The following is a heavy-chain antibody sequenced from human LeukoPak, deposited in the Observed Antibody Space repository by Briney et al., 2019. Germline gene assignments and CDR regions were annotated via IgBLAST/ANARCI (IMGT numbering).Heavy chain of an antibody. D-gene: IGHD3-16*02. V-gene: IGHV3-23*01. CDR3: AKVRDYVWGSYRYTPLDY. J-gene: IGHJ4*02. CDR1: GFTFSSYA. CDR2: ISGSGGST. Sequence: PGGSLRLSCAASGFTFSSYAMSWVRQAPGKGLEWVSAISGSGGSTYYADSVKGRFTISRDNSKNTLYLQMNSLRAEDTAVYYCAKVRDYVWGSYRYTPLDYWGQGTLVTVSS.